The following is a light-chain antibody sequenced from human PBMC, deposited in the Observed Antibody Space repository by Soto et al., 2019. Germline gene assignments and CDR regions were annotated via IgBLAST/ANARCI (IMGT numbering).Light chain of an antibody. CDR2: VAS. J-gene: IGKJ2*01. CDR1: QSIRNY. CDR3: QQSYSSPYT. V-gene: IGKV1-39*01. Sequence: DIQMTQSPSSLSASVGDRVTITCRASQSIRNYVNWYQQKPGKAPKFLIYVASTLQIGVPSRFSGSGSGTDFTLTISSLQPEDFATYYCQQSYSSPYTFGPVTKLEIK.